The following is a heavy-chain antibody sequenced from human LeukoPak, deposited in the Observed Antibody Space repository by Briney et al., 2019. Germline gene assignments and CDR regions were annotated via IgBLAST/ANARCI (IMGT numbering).Heavy chain of an antibody. D-gene: IGHD1-26*01. Sequence: SETLSLTCTVSGGSISGYYWSWIRQPPGKGLEWIGYIYYSGSTKYNPSLKSRVTISVDTSKNQFSLKLSSVTAADTAVYYCARHDGGSYGNWFDPWGQGTLVTVSS. J-gene: IGHJ5*02. CDR1: GGSISGYY. CDR2: IYYSGST. CDR3: ARHDGGSYGNWFDP. V-gene: IGHV4-59*08.